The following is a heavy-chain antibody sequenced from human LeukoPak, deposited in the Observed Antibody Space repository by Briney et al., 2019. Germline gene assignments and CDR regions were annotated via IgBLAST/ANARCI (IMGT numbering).Heavy chain of an antibody. J-gene: IGHJ5*02. CDR2: INPNSGGT. CDR3: AREGAIVGAYNWFDP. Sequence: GASVKVSCKASGYTFTGYYMRWVRQAPGQGLEWMGWINPNSGGTNYAQKFQGRVTMTRDTSISTAYMELSSLRSEDTAVYYCAREGAIVGAYNWFDPWGQGTLVTVSS. CDR1: GYTFTGYY. D-gene: IGHD1-26*01. V-gene: IGHV1-2*02.